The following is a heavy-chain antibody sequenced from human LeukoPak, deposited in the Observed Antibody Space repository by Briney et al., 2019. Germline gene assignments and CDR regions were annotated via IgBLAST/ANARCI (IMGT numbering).Heavy chain of an antibody. Sequence: SETLSLTCTVSGGSISSGGYYWSWIRQHPGKGLEWIGYIYYSGSTYYNPSLKSRVTISVDTSKNQFSLKLSSVTAADTAVYYCARSSRAIGSSWYSAWFDPWGQGTLVTVSS. CDR1: GGSISSGGYY. V-gene: IGHV4-31*03. CDR2: IYYSGST. CDR3: ARSSRAIGSSWYSAWFDP. J-gene: IGHJ5*02. D-gene: IGHD6-13*01.